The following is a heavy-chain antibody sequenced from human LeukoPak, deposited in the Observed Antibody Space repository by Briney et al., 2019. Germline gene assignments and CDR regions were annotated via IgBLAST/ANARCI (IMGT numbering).Heavy chain of an antibody. CDR3: ASGGYSSSWYVY. J-gene: IGHJ4*02. V-gene: IGHV4-59*01. Sequence: PSETLSLTCTVSGGSISSYYWSWIRQPPGKGLEWIGYIYYSGSTNYNPSPKSRVTISADTSKNQFSLKLSSVTAADTAVYYCASGGYSSSWYVYWGQGTLVTVSS. CDR1: GGSISSYY. CDR2: IYYSGST. D-gene: IGHD6-13*01.